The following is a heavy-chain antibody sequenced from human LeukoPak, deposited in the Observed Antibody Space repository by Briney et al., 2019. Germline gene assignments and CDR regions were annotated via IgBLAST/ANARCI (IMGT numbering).Heavy chain of an antibody. CDR2: IYTSGST. V-gene: IGHV4-4*07. CDR1: GGSISSYY. Sequence: PSETLSLTCTVSGGSISSYYWSWIRQPAGKGLEWIGRIYTSGSTNYNPSLKSRVTMSVDTSKNQFSLRLTSVTAAGTAVYYCARHSCSSTSCPFDSWGQGTLVTVSS. CDR3: ARHSCSSTSCPFDS. J-gene: IGHJ4*02. D-gene: IGHD2-2*01.